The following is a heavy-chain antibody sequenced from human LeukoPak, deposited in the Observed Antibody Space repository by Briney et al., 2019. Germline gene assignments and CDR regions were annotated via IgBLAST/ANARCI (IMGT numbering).Heavy chain of an antibody. V-gene: IGHV3-23*01. CDR2: ITAGGVIT. CDR1: GFSFPSYA. Sequence: GGSLRLSCAASGFSFPSYAMSWVRQAPRRGLEWVSLITAGGVITHYTDSVKGRFTISRDNSKNTLYLQMNSVRAEDTAVYYCAKGKINHDGAVEIWGQGTAVTVSS. D-gene: IGHD1-14*01. CDR3: AKGKINHDGAVEI. J-gene: IGHJ3*02.